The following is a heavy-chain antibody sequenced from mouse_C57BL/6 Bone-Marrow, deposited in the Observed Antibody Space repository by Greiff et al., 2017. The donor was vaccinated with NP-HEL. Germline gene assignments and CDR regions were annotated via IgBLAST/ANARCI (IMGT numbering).Heavy chain of an antibody. CDR3: ARWGTTVVEGAWFAY. CDR1: GFNIKNTY. V-gene: IGHV14-3*01. D-gene: IGHD1-1*01. Sequence: VHVKQSVAELVRPGASVKLSCTASGFNIKNTYMHWVKQRPEQGLEWIGRIDPANGNTKYAPKFQGKATITADTSSNTAYLQLSSLTSEDTAIYYCARWGTTVVEGAWFAYWGQGTLVTVSA. CDR2: IDPANGNT. J-gene: IGHJ3*01.